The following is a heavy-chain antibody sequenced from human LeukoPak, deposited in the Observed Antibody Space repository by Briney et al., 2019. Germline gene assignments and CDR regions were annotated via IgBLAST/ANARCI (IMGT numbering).Heavy chain of an antibody. V-gene: IGHV3-74*01. J-gene: IGHJ5*02. CDR2: INSDGSST. CDR3: ARDLRIAVAIHFNWFDP. D-gene: IGHD6-19*01. Sequence: PGESLTLTCAASGFTFSSCWKQWFRQPPAKGRVWVLRINSDGSSTSYTDSVKGRFTISGDNSKNQLYLQMNSVSAEDTAVYYCARDLRIAVAIHFNWFDPWGQGTLVTVSS. CDR1: GFTFSSCW.